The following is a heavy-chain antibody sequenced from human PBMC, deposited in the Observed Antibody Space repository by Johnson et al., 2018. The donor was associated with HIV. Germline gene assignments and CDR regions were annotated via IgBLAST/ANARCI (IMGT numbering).Heavy chain of an antibody. CDR1: GFSFRNAW. CDR3: TTDYHVVFGAFDI. Sequence: VHLVESGGGLVKPGGSLRLSCAASGFSFRNAWMSWVRQAPGKGLEWVGRIKTKTDGGTTDYAAPVKGRFTISRDDSKNTLYMQMNSLKTEDTAVYYCTTDYHVVFGAFDIWGQGTMVTVSS. D-gene: IGHD1-14*01. V-gene: IGHV3-15*01. CDR2: IKTKTDGGTT. J-gene: IGHJ3*02.